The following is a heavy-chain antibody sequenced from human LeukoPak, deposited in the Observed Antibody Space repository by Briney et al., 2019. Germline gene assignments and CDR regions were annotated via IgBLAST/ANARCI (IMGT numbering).Heavy chain of an antibody. CDR1: GFTFSNYA. Sequence: GGSLRLSRAASGFTFSNYAMSWVRQAPGKGLEWVSAISGSDGSSFHADSVKGRFAISRDNSKNTLYLQVNSLRAEDTAVYYCASAYYDFWTGYSYFEYWGQGILVTVSS. CDR2: ISGSDGSS. V-gene: IGHV3-23*01. CDR3: ASAYYDFWTGYSYFEY. D-gene: IGHD3-3*01. J-gene: IGHJ4*02.